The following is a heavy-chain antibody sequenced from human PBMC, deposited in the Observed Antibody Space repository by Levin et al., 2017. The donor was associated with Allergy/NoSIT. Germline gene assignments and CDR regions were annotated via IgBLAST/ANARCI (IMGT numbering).Heavy chain of an antibody. D-gene: IGHD2-2*01. CDR1: GFTFSSYS. J-gene: IGHJ6*02. Sequence: GGSLRLSCAASGFTFSSYSMNWVRQAPGKGLEWVSSISSSSSYIYYADSVKGRFTISRDNAKNSLYLQMNSLRAEDTAVYYCARDRYGSIVVVPAATTSGYYYDGMDVWGQGTTVTVSS. V-gene: IGHV3-21*01. CDR3: ARDRYGSIVVVPAATTSGYYYDGMDV. CDR2: ISSSSSYI.